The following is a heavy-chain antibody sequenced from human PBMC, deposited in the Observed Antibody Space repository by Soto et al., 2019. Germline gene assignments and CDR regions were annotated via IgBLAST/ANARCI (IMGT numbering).Heavy chain of an antibody. J-gene: IGHJ4*02. CDR1: GFTFSSYA. Sequence: GSLRLSCAASGFTFSSYAMSWVRQAPGKGLEWVSAISGSGGSTYYADSVKGRFTISRDNSKNTLYLQMNSLRAEDTAVYYCAKDIVGTIFGVAYFDYWGQGTLVTVSS. CDR3: AKDIVGTIFGVAYFDY. D-gene: IGHD3-3*01. CDR2: ISGSGGST. V-gene: IGHV3-23*01.